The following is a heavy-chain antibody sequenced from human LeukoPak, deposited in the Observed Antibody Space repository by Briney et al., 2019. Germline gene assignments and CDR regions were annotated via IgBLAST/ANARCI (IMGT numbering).Heavy chain of an antibody. J-gene: IGHJ5*02. CDR1: GGSISTYY. CDR3: AREGVTHNWFDP. V-gene: IGHV4-59*01. CDR2: IYYSGST. D-gene: IGHD4-11*01. Sequence: PSETLSLTCTVSGGSISTYYWSWIRPPPGKGLEWIGYIYYSGSTNYKPSLKSQVTMSVDTSKNQFSLKLSSVTAADTAVYYCAREGVTHNWFDPWGQGTLVTVSS.